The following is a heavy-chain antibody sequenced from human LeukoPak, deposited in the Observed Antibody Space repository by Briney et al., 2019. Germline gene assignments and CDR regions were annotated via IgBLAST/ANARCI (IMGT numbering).Heavy chain of an antibody. D-gene: IGHD1-26*01. V-gene: IGHV3-15*01. CDR3: ATFQAGSNYEPFDY. Sequence: GGSLRLSCAASGFTSGNAWMSWVRQAPGKGLEWVGRIKTKTEGGTTDYAAPVKGRFTVSRDDPKNTLYLQMNSLKTEDTAVYYCATFQAGSNYEPFDYWGQGTLVTVSS. J-gene: IGHJ4*02. CDR2: IKTKTEGGTT. CDR1: GFTSGNAW.